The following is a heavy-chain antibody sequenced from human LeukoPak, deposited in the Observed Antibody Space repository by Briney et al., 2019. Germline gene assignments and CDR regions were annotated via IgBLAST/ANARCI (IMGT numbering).Heavy chain of an antibody. CDR3: ATLVSTRYYFDY. J-gene: IGHJ4*02. V-gene: IGHV4-4*07. CDR1: GGSISSYY. Sequence: PSETLSLTCTVSGGSISSYYWNWIRQPAGKGLEWIGRIYTSGTTHYNPSLKSRVTMSVDTSKNQFSLRLTSVTAADTAVYFCATLVSTRYYFDYWGQGTLVTVSS. CDR2: IYTSGTT. D-gene: IGHD5/OR15-5a*01.